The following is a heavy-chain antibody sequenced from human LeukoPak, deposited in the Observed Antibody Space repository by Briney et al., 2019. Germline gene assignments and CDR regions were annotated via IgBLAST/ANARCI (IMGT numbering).Heavy chain of an antibody. J-gene: IGHJ4*02. D-gene: IGHD1-26*01. CDR1: GFTFSSYS. Sequence: PGGSLRLSCAASGFTFSSYSMNWVRQAPGKGLEWVSSISSSSSYIYYADSVKGRLTISRDNAKNSLYLQMNSLRAEDTAVYYCARDHPIVGATTLDYWGQGTLVTVSS. CDR2: ISSSSSYI. V-gene: IGHV3-21*01. CDR3: ARDHPIVGATTLDY.